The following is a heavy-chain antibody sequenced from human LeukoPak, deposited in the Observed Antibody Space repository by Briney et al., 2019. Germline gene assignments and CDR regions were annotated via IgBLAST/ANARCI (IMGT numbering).Heavy chain of an antibody. CDR2: IYTSGST. CDR1: GGSISSYY. D-gene: IGHD6-6*01. V-gene: IGHV4-4*07. Sequence: SETLSLTCAVSGGSISSYYWSWIRQPAGKGLEWIGRIYTSGSTNYNPSLKSRVTMSVDTSKNQISLKVNSVTAADTAVYYCARESYSSSYLFDFWGQGTLVTVSS. CDR3: ARESYSSSYLFDF. J-gene: IGHJ4*02.